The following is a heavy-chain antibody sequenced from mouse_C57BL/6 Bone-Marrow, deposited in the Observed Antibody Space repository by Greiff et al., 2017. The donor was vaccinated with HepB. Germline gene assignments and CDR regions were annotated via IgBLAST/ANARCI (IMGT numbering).Heavy chain of an antibody. CDR3: ARAFYGSSYDAMDY. J-gene: IGHJ4*01. D-gene: IGHD1-1*01. CDR2: IDPSDSYT. V-gene: IGHV1-59*01. CDR1: GYTFTSYW. Sequence: VQLQQPGAELVRPGTSVKLSCKASGYTFTSYWMHWVKQRPGQGLEWIGVIDPSDSYTNYNQKFKGKATLTVDTSSSTAYMQLSSLTSEDSAVYYCARAFYGSSYDAMDYWGQGTSVTVSS.